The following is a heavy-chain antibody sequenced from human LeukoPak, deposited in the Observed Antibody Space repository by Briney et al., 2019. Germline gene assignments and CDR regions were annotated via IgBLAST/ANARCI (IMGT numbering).Heavy chain of an antibody. J-gene: IGHJ3*02. Sequence: PGRSLRLSCAASGFTFSSYAMHWVRQAPGKGLEWVAVISYDGSNKYYADSVKGRFTISRDNAKNSLYLQMNSLRAEDTAVYYCARGVDVLLWFGELKNDAFDIWGQGTMVTVSS. D-gene: IGHD3-10*01. V-gene: IGHV3-30-3*01. CDR3: ARGVDVLLWFGELKNDAFDI. CDR1: GFTFSSYA. CDR2: ISYDGSNK.